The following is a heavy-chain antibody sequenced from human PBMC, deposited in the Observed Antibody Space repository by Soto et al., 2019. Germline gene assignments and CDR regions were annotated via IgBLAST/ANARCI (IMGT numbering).Heavy chain of an antibody. CDR2: IKSDGSST. Sequence: PGGSLRLSCVASGFSFDNYAMSWVRQAPGKGLEWVSAIKSDGSSTYYAASVKDRFIISRDNSKNTLYLQLNSLRAEDTAVYYCAFILSGSYSPPGGAYGMDVWGQGTTVTVSS. CDR3: AFILSGSYSPPGGAYGMDV. V-gene: IGHV3-23*01. J-gene: IGHJ6*02. CDR1: GFSFDNYA. D-gene: IGHD1-26*01.